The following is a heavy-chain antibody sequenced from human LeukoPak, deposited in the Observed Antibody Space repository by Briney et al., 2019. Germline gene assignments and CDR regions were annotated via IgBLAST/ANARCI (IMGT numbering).Heavy chain of an antibody. CDR1: GGSFSGYY. J-gene: IGHJ4*02. CDR2: IYHSGST. Sequence: SETLSLTCAVYGGSFSGYYLSWIRQPPGKGLEWIGSIYHSGSTYYNPSLKSRVTISVDTSKNQFPLKLSSVTAADTAVYYCASDGGSTAYFDYWGQGTLVTVSS. V-gene: IGHV4-34*01. CDR3: ASDGGSTAYFDY. D-gene: IGHD4-17*01.